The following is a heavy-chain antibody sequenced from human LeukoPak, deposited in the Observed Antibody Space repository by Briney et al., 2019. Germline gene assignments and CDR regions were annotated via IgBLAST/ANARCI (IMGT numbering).Heavy chain of an antibody. D-gene: IGHD5-12*01. V-gene: IGHV4-61*02. Sequence: SETLSLTCTVSGGSISSGSYYWTWIRQPAGKGLEWIGRIYTSGSTNHNPSLKSRVTISLDTSKNQFSLKLISVTAADTAVYYCARDRYSGYDWEGLCRYWGQGTLVTVSS. CDR3: ARDRYSGYDWEGLCRY. CDR1: GGSISSGSYY. J-gene: IGHJ4*02. CDR2: IYTSGST.